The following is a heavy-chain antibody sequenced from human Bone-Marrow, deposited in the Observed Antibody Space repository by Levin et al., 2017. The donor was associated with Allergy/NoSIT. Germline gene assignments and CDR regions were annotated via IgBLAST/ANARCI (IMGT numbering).Heavy chain of an antibody. D-gene: IGHD2-2*02. CDR2: LNPNSGNT. J-gene: IGHJ3*02. V-gene: IGHV1-8*01. Sequence: ASVKVSCKATGYSFSRYDINWVRQATGQGPEWMGWLNPNSGNTVLAQKFQGRVTLTRNTSISTAYLELSSLRDDDTALYYCARGLLLYPHVFDIWGQGTVVTVSS. CDR3: ARGLLLYPHVFDI. CDR1: GYSFSRYD.